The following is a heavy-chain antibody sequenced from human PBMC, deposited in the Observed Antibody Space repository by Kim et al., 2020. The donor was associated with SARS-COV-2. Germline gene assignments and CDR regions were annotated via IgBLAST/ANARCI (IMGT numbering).Heavy chain of an antibody. CDR1: GFTFSSYW. CDR3: ARGSRTYYDILTGYPDYYYGKDV. Sequence: GGSLRLSCAASGFTFSSYWMHWVRQAPGKGLVWVSRINSDGSSTSYADSVKGRFTISRDNAKNTLYLQMNSLRAEDTAVYYCARGSRTYYDILTGYPDYYYGKDVWGQGTTVTVSS. D-gene: IGHD3-9*01. CDR2: INSDGSST. J-gene: IGHJ6*02. V-gene: IGHV3-74*01.